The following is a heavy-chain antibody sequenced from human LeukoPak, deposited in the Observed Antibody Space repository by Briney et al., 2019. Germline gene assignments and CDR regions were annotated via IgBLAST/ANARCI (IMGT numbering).Heavy chain of an antibody. CDR2: ISGSGVST. Sequence: PGGSLRLSCEASGFTFSSYAMNWVRQAPGKGLEWVSTISGSGVSTYYADSVKGRFTISRDNSKNTLYLQMKSLRAEDTAVYYCAKRDSTGWYSDYWGQGTLVTVSS. J-gene: IGHJ4*02. D-gene: IGHD6-19*01. CDR1: GFTFSSYA. CDR3: AKRDSTGWYSDY. V-gene: IGHV3-23*01.